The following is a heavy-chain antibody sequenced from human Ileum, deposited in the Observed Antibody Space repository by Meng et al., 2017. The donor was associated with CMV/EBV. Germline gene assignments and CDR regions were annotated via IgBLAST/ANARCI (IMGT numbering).Heavy chain of an antibody. J-gene: IGHJ6*02. D-gene: IGHD2-21*01. V-gene: IGHV4-38-2*02. CDR2: IHHNGIT. CDR3: ARGLWQDYYYYGMDV. CDR1: GYSISYGYY. Sequence: SETLSLTCTVSGYSISYGYYWGWIRQPPGKGLEWIGSIHHNGITYYNPSLRSRVTISVDTSKNQFVLRLRSVTAADAAVYYCARGLWQDYYYYGMDVWGQGTTVTVSS.